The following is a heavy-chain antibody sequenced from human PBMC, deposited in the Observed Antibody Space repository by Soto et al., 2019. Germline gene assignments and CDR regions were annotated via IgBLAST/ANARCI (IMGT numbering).Heavy chain of an antibody. V-gene: IGHV3-30*18. CDR3: AKDTGYSSGWRDY. D-gene: IGHD6-19*01. CDR2: ISYDGSNK. CDR1: GFTFSSYG. Sequence: QVQLVESGGGVVQPGRSLRLSCAASGFTFSSYGMHWVRQAPGKGLEWVAVISYDGSNKYYADSVKGRFTISRDNSKNTLYLQMNSLRAEDTAVYYRAKDTGYSSGWRDYWGQGTLVTVSS. J-gene: IGHJ4*02.